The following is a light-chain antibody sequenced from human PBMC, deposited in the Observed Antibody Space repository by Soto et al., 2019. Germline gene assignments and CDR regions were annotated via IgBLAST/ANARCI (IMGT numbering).Light chain of an antibody. CDR2: GAS. V-gene: IGKV3-20*01. CDR3: QQYGDLPPT. J-gene: IGKJ1*01. CDR1: QSVSSSY. Sequence: IVLTQSPCTLSSSPGERATLSCRASQSVSSSYLAWYQQKPGQAPRLLIYGASSRATGIPDRFSGSGSGTDFTLTISRLEPEDFVVYHCQQYGDLPPTFGQGTKVDIK.